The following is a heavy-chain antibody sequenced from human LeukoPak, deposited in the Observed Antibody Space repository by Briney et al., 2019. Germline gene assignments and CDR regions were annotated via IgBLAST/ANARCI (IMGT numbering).Heavy chain of an antibody. V-gene: IGHV3-30*18. CDR3: AKDFYSSSWVPDY. CDR2: ISYDGSNK. J-gene: IGHJ4*02. D-gene: IGHD6-13*01. CDR1: GFTFSSYG. Sequence: GGSLRLSCAASGFTFSSYGMHWVRQAPGKGLEWVAVISYDGSNKYYADSVKGRFTISRDNSKNTLYLQMNSLRAEDTAVYYCAKDFYSSSWVPDYWGQGTLVTVSS.